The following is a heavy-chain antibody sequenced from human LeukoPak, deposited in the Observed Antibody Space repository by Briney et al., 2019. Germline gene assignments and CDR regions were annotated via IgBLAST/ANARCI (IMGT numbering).Heavy chain of an antibody. V-gene: IGHV1-3*03. D-gene: IGHD4/OR15-4a*01. CDR1: GYTFTSYA. CDR2: INAGNGNT. J-gene: IGHJ5*02. Sequence: ASVKVSCKASGYTFTSYAIHWVRQAPGQRLEWMGWINAGNGNTKYSQEFQGRVTITRDTSASTAYMELSSLRSEDMAVYYCARGFPNYEWFDPWGQGTLVTVSS. CDR3: ARGFPNYEWFDP.